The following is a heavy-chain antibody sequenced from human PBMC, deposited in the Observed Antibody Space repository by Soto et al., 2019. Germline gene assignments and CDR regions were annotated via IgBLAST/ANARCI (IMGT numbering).Heavy chain of an antibody. CDR1: GDSVTGSSYS. V-gene: IGHV4-61*01. CDR2: IYYADYA. Sequence: QVQLRESGPGLVKPSETLSLTCTASGDSVTGSSYSWSWVRQPPGQRLEWPGYIYYADYANYSPPLRSRVTTSVDKPQEQFAPRLDSVAAADSPAYSSAAGKVSINGSGFPLPYCFKGMDVWGQGTTGTVSS. D-gene: IGHD6-25*01. CDR3: AAGKVSINGSGFPLPYCFKGMDV. J-gene: IGHJ6*02.